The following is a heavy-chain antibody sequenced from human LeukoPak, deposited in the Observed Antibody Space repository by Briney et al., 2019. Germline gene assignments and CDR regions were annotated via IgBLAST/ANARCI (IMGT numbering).Heavy chain of an antibody. CDR2: ISSSSSYI. D-gene: IGHD3/OR15-3a*01. CDR3: HVDPPKRHFDL. Sequence: GGSLRLSCAASGFTFSSYSMNWVRQAPGKGLEWVSSISSSSSYIYYADSVKGRFTISRDNAKNSLYLQMNSLRAEDTAVYYCHVDPPKRHFDLWGRGTLVTVSS. CDR1: GFTFSSYS. J-gene: IGHJ2*01. V-gene: IGHV3-21*01.